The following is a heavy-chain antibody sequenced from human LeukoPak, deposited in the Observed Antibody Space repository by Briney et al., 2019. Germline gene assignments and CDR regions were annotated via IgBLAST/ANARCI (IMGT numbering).Heavy chain of an antibody. CDR1: VFTFSNYA. V-gene: IGHV3-23*01. J-gene: IGHJ3*01. D-gene: IGHD4-17*01. CDR3: GRDPNGDYIGAFDF. CDR2: INGNGGRT. Sequence: GGSLRLSCAASVFTFSNYAFVWVRQAPGKGLEWVSGINGNGGRTIHADSVKGRFTISRDNSRNTLYLQMNSLRADDTAIYYCGRDPNGDYIGAFDFWGQGTMVSVSS.